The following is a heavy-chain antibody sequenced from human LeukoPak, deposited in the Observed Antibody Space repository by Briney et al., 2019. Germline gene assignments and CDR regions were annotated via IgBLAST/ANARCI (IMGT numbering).Heavy chain of an antibody. D-gene: IGHD1-26*01. Sequence: GGSLRLSSAASGFTFSSYAMHWVRQAPGKGLEWVAVISYNGSNKYYADSVKGRFTISRDNSKNTLYLQMNSLRAEDTAVYYCARSSLGEAYSGSYYPPFDYWGQGTLVTVSS. CDR3: ARSSLGEAYSGSYYPPFDY. J-gene: IGHJ4*02. V-gene: IGHV3-30-3*01. CDR1: GFTFSSYA. CDR2: ISYNGSNK.